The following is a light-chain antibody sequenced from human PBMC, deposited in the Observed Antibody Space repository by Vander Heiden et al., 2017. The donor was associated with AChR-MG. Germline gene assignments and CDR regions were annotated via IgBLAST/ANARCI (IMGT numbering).Light chain of an antibody. Sequence: DIQMTQSPSSLSASVGDRVTITCRASQSISSYLNWEQQKPRKAPKLLIYAASSLQRGVPSRFSGSGSGTDFTLTISSLQPEDFATYYCQQSYSNPRTFGQGTKVEIK. J-gene: IGKJ1*01. V-gene: IGKV1-39*01. CDR3: QQSYSNPRT. CDR1: QSISSY. CDR2: AAS.